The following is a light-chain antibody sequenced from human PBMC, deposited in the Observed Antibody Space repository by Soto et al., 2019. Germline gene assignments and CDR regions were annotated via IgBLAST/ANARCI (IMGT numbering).Light chain of an antibody. Sequence: DIQLTQSPSPLSASVGDRVAITCLASQSISTYLNWYQQKPGKAPKVLIYAASNLQSGVPPRFSGSGSGTDFTLTINSLQPEDVATYFCQQSYRTPITFGQGTRLEI. CDR1: QSISTY. J-gene: IGKJ5*01. CDR2: AAS. V-gene: IGKV1-39*01. CDR3: QQSYRTPIT.